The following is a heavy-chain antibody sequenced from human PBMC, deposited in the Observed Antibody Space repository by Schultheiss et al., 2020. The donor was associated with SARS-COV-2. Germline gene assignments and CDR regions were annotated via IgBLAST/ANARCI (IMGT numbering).Heavy chain of an antibody. Sequence: SETLSLTCTVSGGSISSGSYYWSWIRQPPGKGLEWIGSIYHSGSTYYNPSLKSRVTISVDTSKNQFSLKLSSVTAADTAVYYCAREGWSNYFDYWGQGTLVTVAS. J-gene: IGHJ4*02. CDR3: AREGWSNYFDY. V-gene: IGHV4-39*07. CDR2: IYHSGST. CDR1: GGSISSGSYY. D-gene: IGHD6-19*01.